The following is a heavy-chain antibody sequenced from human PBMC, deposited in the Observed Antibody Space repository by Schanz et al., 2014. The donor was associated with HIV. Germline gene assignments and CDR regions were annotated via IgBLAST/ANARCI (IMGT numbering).Heavy chain of an antibody. Sequence: QVQLVESGGGVVQPGRSLRLSCAASGFTFSDYYMSWIRQAPGKGLEWVSCISSSGTYIYYADSVKGRFTISRDNSKNTLFLQMNSLRAEDTAMYYCAKDQGDITGTPFDYWGQGTLVTVSS. CDR1: GFTFSDYY. CDR3: AKDQGDITGTPFDY. J-gene: IGHJ4*02. V-gene: IGHV3-11*04. D-gene: IGHD1-20*01. CDR2: ISSSGTYI.